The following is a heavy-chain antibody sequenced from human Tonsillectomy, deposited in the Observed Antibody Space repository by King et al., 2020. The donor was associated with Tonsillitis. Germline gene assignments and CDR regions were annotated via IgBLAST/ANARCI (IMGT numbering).Heavy chain of an antibody. J-gene: IGHJ4*02. CDR1: GFTFSDYY. V-gene: IGHV3-11*01. CDR2: IGSSNIGGSGTTI. Sequence: QVQLVESGGGLVRPGGSLRLSCTASGFTFSDYYMSWIRQAPGKGLEWVSNIGSSNIGGSGTTIHYTDPVKGRFTISRDNSKNSLYLQMNSLRAEDTAVYYCAREPWDWGQGTLVTVSS. D-gene: IGHD7-27*01. CDR3: AREPWD.